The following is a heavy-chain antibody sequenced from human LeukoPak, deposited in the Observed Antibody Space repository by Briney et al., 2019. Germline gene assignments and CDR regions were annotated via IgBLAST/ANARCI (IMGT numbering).Heavy chain of an antibody. CDR3: ARDLGGWDAFDI. V-gene: IGHV4-59*01. CDR2: IYYSGST. CDR1: GGSISSYY. D-gene: IGHD6-19*01. J-gene: IGHJ3*02. Sequence: ETRSLTCTVSGGSISSYYSSWIRQPAGKGLEWVGYIYYSGSTNYHPSLKSRVTISVDTSKTQFSLKLSSATAADTAVYYCARDLGGWDAFDIWGQGTLVTVSS.